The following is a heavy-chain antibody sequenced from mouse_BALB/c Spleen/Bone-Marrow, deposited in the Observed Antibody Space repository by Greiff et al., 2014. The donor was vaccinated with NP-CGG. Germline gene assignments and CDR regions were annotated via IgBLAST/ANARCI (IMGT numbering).Heavy chain of an antibody. V-gene: IGHV1S22*01. CDR2: IYPGTGSI. J-gene: IGHJ4*01. Sequence: GSKLVRPGASVKLSCKASGYTFTSYWMHWVKQRPGQGLEWLGNIYPGTGSINYDEKFKSKATLTVDTSSSTAYMQLSSLTSEDSAVYYCTRSGYVMDYWGQGTSVTVSS. D-gene: IGHD3-1*01. CDR3: TRSGYVMDY. CDR1: GYTFTSYW.